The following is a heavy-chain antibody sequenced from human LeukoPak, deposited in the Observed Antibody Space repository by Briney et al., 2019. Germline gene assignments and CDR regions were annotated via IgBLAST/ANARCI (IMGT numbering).Heavy chain of an antibody. Sequence: GASVKFSCKASGATFSSYAISWVGKPPGQGLGWIERIIPIFGTANYEQKFQGRVTITTDESTSTAYMELSSLRSEDTAVYYCARDRYDSSGYYKDWGQGTLVTVSS. CDR2: IIPIFGTA. J-gene: IGHJ4*02. CDR3: ARDRYDSSGYYKD. CDR1: GATFSSYA. V-gene: IGHV1-69*05. D-gene: IGHD3-22*01.